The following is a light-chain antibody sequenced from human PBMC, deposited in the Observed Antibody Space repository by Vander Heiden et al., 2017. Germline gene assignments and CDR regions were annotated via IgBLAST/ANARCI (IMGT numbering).Light chain of an antibody. Sequence: IVMTQSPVSLAVSLGHRATIYCQYSRRVLYSSNNKTYVAWYQQKPGQPPKLLIYWASTRESGVPDPLSGSGSVTDFTLTSSSLQAADMAVYYCQQYDSTPYTFGQGTKLEIK. V-gene: IGKV4-1*01. CDR3: QQYDSTPYT. J-gene: IGKJ2*01. CDR2: WAS. CDR1: RRVLYSSNNKTY.